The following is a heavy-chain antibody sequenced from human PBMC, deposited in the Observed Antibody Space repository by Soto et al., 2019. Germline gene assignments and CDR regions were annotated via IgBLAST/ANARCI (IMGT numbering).Heavy chain of an antibody. CDR3: ARDQYAVGGDF. CDR1: GYTFTDYG. J-gene: IGHJ4*02. Sequence: QVQLVQSGVEVKKPGASVKVSCKASGYTFTDYGVSWVRQAPGQGLEWMGWINTYSGQTNYAQKVQGRVFMTTDTPPATAYMELRILNSYDTAVYYCARDQYAVGGDFWRLATLVTVSS. D-gene: IGHD1-26*01. V-gene: IGHV1-18*01. CDR2: INTYSGQT.